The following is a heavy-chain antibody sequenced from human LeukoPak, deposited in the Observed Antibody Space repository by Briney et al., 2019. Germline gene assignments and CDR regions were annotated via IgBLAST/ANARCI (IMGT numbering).Heavy chain of an antibody. V-gene: IGHV4-38-2*02. D-gene: IGHD1-26*01. J-gene: IGHJ5*02. CDR3: AREMGATDWFDP. CDR1: GYSISSGYY. CDR2: IYHSGST. Sequence: PSETLSLTCTVSGYSISSGYYWGWTRQPPGKGLEWIGSIYHSGSTYYNPSLKSRVTISVDTSKNQFSLELSSVTAADTAVYYCAREMGATDWFDPWGQGTLVTVSS.